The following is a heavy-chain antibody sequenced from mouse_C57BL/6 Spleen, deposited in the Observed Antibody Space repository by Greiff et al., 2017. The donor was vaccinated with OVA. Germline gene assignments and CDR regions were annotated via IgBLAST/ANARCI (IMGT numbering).Heavy chain of an antibody. D-gene: IGHD1-1*02. CDR1: GFTFSSYA. CDR2: ISSGGDYI. J-gene: IGHJ2*01. CDR3: TRDPYGPFDY. V-gene: IGHV5-9-1*02. Sequence: EVKLMESGAGLVKPGGSLKLSCAASGFTFSSYAMSWVRQTPEKRLEWVAYISSGGDYIYYADTVKGRFTISRDNARNTLYLQMSSLKSEDTAMYYCTRDPYGPFDYWGQGTTLTVSS.